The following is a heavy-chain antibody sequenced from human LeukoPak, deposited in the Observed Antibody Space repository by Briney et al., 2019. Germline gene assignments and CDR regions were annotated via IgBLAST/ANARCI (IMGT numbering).Heavy chain of an antibody. Sequence: ASVKVSCKASGYTFTSYYMHWVRQAPGQGLEWMGIINPSGGSTSYAQKFQGRVTMTRDMSTSTVYMELSSLRSEDTAVYYCAREGSVVVAADAFDIWGQGTMVTVSS. CDR3: AREGSVVVAADAFDI. J-gene: IGHJ3*02. V-gene: IGHV1-46*01. D-gene: IGHD2-15*01. CDR1: GYTFTSYY. CDR2: INPSGGST.